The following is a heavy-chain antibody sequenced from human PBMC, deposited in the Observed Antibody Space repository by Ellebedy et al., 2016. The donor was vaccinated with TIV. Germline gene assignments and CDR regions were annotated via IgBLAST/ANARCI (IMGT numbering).Heavy chain of an antibody. Sequence: GGSLRLXXTVSGFALGDYATSWFRQAPGKGLEWVSFIRAKQHGGTTESAASVKDRFTISRDDSKGIAYLQMNSLRTEDTAVYYCTIAPPGSRNFDSWGQGTLVTVSS. CDR3: TIAPPGSRNFDS. D-gene: IGHD2-15*01. CDR2: IRAKQHGGTT. J-gene: IGHJ4*02. CDR1: GFALGDYA. V-gene: IGHV3-49*03.